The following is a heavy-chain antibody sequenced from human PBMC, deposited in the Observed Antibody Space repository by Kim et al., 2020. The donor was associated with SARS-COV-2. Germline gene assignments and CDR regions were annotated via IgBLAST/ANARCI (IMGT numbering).Heavy chain of an antibody. D-gene: IGHD3-16*01. CDR2: IRGGGGSI. Sequence: GGSLRLSCAASGLTFSNYVMTWVRQVPGKGPEWVSIIRGGGGSIHYADSVRGRFTISRDNSKNMLFLEMHSLRPEDTALYYCATAMGFGEVSPYFDYWGQGPLVPVSS. V-gene: IGHV3-23*01. CDR3: ATAMGFGEVSPYFDY. CDR1: GLTFSNYV. J-gene: IGHJ4*02.